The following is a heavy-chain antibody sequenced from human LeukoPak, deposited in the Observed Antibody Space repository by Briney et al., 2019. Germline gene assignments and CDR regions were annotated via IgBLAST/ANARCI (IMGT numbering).Heavy chain of an antibody. CDR2: IIPILGIA. Sequence: SVKVSXKASGYTFTSYGISWVRQAPGQGLEWMGRIIPILGIANYAQKFQGRVTITADKSTSTAYMELSSLRSEDTAVYYCARPSLSGMVRGNWYFDLWGRGTLVTVSS. CDR3: ARPSLSGMVRGNWYFDL. D-gene: IGHD3-10*01. J-gene: IGHJ2*01. CDR1: GYTFTSYG. V-gene: IGHV1-69*04.